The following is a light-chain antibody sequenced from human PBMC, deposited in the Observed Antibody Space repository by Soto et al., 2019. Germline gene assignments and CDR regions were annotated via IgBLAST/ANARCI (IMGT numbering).Light chain of an antibody. V-gene: IGKV1-5*01. CDR3: QQYYSYPIT. CDR2: DAS. J-gene: IGKJ4*01. CDR1: QSISSW. Sequence: DIQMTQSPSTLSASVGDRVTITCRASQSISSWLAWYQQKPGKAPKLLIYDASSLESGVPSRFSGSGSGTEFTLTISCLQSEDFATYYCQQYYSYPITFGGGTKVDIK.